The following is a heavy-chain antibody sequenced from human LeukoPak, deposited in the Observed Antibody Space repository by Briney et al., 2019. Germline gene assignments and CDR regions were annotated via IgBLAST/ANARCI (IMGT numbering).Heavy chain of an antibody. V-gene: IGHV3-48*01. Sequence: GGSLRLSCAASGFTFSSYSMNWVRQAPGKGLEWVSYISSSSSTIYYADSVKGRFTISRDNAKNSLYLQMNSLRAEDTAVYYCARVMAPITIFGVVITGMDVWGQGTTVTVS. D-gene: IGHD3-3*01. CDR1: GFTFSSYS. CDR2: ISSSSSTI. CDR3: ARVMAPITIFGVVITGMDV. J-gene: IGHJ6*02.